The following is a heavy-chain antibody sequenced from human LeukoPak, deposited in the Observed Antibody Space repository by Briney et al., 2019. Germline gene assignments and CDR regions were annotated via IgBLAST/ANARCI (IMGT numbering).Heavy chain of an antibody. CDR3: AKDGEYCSGGSCYYYYYYMDV. CDR1: GFTFSSYD. CDR2: ISASGGST. D-gene: IGHD2-15*01. V-gene: IGHV3-23*01. Sequence: PGGTLRLSCAASGFTFSSYDMNWVRQAPGKGLEWVSSISASGGSTYYADSVKGRFTISRDNSKNTLYLQMNSLRAEDTAVYYCAKDGEYCSGGSCYYYYYYMDVWGKGTTVTISS. J-gene: IGHJ6*03.